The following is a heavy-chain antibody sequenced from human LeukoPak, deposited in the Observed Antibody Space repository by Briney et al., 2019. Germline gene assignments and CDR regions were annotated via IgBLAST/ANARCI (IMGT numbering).Heavy chain of an antibody. V-gene: IGHV1-2*02. J-gene: IGHJ4*02. D-gene: IGHD3-22*01. CDR3: AREYYDSSGHYQKTDY. CDR2: INPNSGGT. Sequence: ASVKVSCKASGYTFTGYYMHWVRQAPGQGLEWMGWINPNSGGTNYAQKFQGRVTMTRDTSISTAYMELSRLRSDDTAVYYRAREYYDSSGHYQKTDYWGQGTLVTVSS. CDR1: GYTFTGYY.